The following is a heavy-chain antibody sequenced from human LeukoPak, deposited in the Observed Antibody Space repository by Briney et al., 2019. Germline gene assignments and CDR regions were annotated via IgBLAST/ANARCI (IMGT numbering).Heavy chain of an antibody. Sequence: SETMSLTCAVDGASFSGYYWSWISQPPGKGLEWNGEINHSGSTNSNPSLKSRVTISVDTSKTQFSLNLRSVTAADTAVYYCAIYVDTALGGSAFDIWGQGTMVTVSS. D-gene: IGHD5-18*01. CDR1: GASFSGYY. J-gene: IGHJ3*02. CDR2: INHSGST. V-gene: IGHV4-34*01. CDR3: AIYVDTALGGSAFDI.